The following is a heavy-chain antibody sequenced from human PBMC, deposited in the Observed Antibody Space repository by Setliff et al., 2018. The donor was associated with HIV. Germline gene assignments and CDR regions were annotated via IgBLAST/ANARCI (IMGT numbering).Heavy chain of an antibody. CDR2: IKQDGSET. CDR3: AKEDGNSLFFDY. V-gene: IGHV3-7*03. Sequence: PGGSLRLSCTASESTFSNYWMSWVRQAPEKGLEWVANIKQDGSETYYLDSVKGRFTISRDNSKNTLYLEMNSLRAEDTAVYYCAKEDGNSLFFDYWGQGALVTVSS. D-gene: IGHD1-7*01. J-gene: IGHJ4*02. CDR1: ESTFSNYW.